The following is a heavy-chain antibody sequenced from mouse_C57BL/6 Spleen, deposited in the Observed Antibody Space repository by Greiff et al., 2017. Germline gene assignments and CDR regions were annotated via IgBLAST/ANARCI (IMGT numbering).Heavy chain of an antibody. D-gene: IGHD2-1*01. J-gene: IGHJ2*01. V-gene: IGHV1-20*01. Sequence: EVQLQESGPELVKPGDSVKISCKASGYSFTGYFMNWVMQSHGKSLEWIGRINPYNGDTFYNQKFKGKATLTVDKSSSTAHMELRSLTSEDSAVYYCAKGGYGNYYFDYWGQGTTLTVSS. CDR2: INPYNGDT. CDR3: AKGGYGNYYFDY. CDR1: GYSFTGYF.